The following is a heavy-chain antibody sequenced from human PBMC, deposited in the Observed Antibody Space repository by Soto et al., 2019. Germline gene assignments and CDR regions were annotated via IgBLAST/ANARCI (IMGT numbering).Heavy chain of an antibody. D-gene: IGHD1-1*01. CDR1: GYTFTSYG. V-gene: IGHV1-18*01. CDR3: ARGRYGDY. CDR2: LSAHNGNT. Sequence: QVHLVQSGAEVKKPGASVKVSCKGSGYTFTSYGITWVRQAPGQGLEWMGWLSAHNGNTDYAQKLQGRVTGTRDTSTSTAYMELRSMRSDDTAVYYCARGRYGDYWGQGALVTVSS. J-gene: IGHJ4*02.